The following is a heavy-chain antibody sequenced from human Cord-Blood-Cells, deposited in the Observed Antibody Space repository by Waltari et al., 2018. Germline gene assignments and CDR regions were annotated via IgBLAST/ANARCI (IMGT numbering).Heavy chain of an antibody. CDR3: VRERGPRYFDL. CDR1: GFTGSSDY. J-gene: IGHJ2*01. Sequence: EVQLVESGGGLVQPGGSLRLSCAASGFTGSSDYTSWVRQAPGKGRECVSVIYSGDSTYYADSVKGRFTISRDNSKNTLYLQMNSLRAEDTAVYYCVRERGPRYFDLWGRGTLVTVSS. CDR2: IYSGDST. D-gene: IGHD3-10*01. V-gene: IGHV3-53*04.